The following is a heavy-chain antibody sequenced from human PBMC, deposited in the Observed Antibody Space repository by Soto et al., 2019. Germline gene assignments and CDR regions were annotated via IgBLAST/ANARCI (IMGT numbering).Heavy chain of an antibody. D-gene: IGHD4-17*01. Sequence: QITLKESGPTLVKPTQTLTLTCTFSVFSLSTSGVGVRWIRQSPGKALEWLAVLYWDGYKHYTPSLKSRLTITEDTSKNQVVLTMTNMDPVDTATYYGAHKGYGDYPLVYWGQGTLVTVSS. CDR2: LYWDGYK. CDR3: AHKGYGDYPLVY. J-gene: IGHJ4*02. CDR1: VFSLSTSGVG. V-gene: IGHV2-5*02.